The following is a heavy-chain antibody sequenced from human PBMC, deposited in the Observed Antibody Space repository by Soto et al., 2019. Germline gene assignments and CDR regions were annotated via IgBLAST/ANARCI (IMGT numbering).Heavy chain of an antibody. D-gene: IGHD3-22*01. Sequence: PSGSPYLTCTASGGTVSIYHWSWIRQPPGKGLEWIGYIYYSGSTNFNPSLKSRVAISVDTSKQQFSLKLSSVTAADTAVYYCARHGIRYFYDSSDYYALDVWGQGTTVTVSS. J-gene: IGHJ6*02. V-gene: IGHV4-59*08. CDR3: ARHGIRYFYDSSDYYALDV. CDR1: GGTVSIYH. CDR2: IYYSGST.